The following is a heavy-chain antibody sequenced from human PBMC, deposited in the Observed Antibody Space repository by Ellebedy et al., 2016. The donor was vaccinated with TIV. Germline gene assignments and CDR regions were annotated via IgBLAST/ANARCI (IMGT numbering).Heavy chain of an antibody. D-gene: IGHD6-13*01. CDR2: IYYIRHT. Sequence: MPSETLSLTCSVSGASLTSDNYYWVWIRQAPGKGLEWIGTIYYIRHTYYNASLKSRVTISVDTSTNQFSLKLRSVTAADTAVYFCARQEVQQMLRGNWFDPWGQGTLVTVSS. CDR1: GASLTSDNYY. CDR3: ARQEVQQMLRGNWFDP. J-gene: IGHJ5*02. V-gene: IGHV4-39*01.